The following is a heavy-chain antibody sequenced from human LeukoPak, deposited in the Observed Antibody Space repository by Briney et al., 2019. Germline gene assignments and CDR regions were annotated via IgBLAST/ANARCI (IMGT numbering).Heavy chain of an antibody. J-gene: IGHJ4*02. D-gene: IGHD1-26*01. CDR3: ARGRGLGGSYFFLPPYYFDY. Sequence: PSETLSLTCTVSGYSISSGYYWGWIRQPPGKGLEWIGSIYHSGSTYYNPSLKSRVTISVDTSKNQFSLKLSSVTAADTAVYYCARGRGLGGSYFFLPPYYFDYWGQGTLVTVSS. CDR2: IYHSGST. CDR1: GYSISSGYY. V-gene: IGHV4-38-2*02.